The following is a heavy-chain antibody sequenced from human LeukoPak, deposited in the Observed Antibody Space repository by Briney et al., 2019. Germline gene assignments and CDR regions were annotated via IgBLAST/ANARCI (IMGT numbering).Heavy chain of an antibody. Sequence: AETLSLPCTVSGGSISSYYWSWLRQPPGKGLEWLGYIYYSGSTNYNPSLKSRVTISVDTSKNQFSLKLSSVTAADTAVYYCARPSAYWLGDAFDIWGQGTMVTVSS. V-gene: IGHV4-59*01. CDR2: IYYSGST. CDR1: GGSISSYY. D-gene: IGHD2-8*02. CDR3: ARPSAYWLGDAFDI. J-gene: IGHJ3*02.